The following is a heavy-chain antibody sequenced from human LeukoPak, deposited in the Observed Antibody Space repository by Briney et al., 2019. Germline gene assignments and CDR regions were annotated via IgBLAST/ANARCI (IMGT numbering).Heavy chain of an antibody. D-gene: IGHD1-7*01. J-gene: IGHJ6*02. CDR2: INAGNGNT. Sequence: ASVNVSFKASGYTFTSYAMHWVRQAPGQRLEWMGWINAGNGNTKYSQKFQGRVTITRDTSASTAYMELSSLRSEDTAVYYCARDRVTGTWLYYYGMDVWGQGTTVTVSS. CDR1: GYTFTSYA. V-gene: IGHV1-3*01. CDR3: ARDRVTGTWLYYYGMDV.